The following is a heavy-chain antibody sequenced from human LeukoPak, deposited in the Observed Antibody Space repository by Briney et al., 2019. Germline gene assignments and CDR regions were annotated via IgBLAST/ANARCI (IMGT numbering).Heavy chain of an antibody. V-gene: IGHV1-2*02. D-gene: IGHD1-26*01. CDR3: ASSDSGGYLYYFDY. J-gene: IGHJ4*02. CDR2: INPNSGGT. CDR1: GYTFTGYY. Sequence: ASVKVSCKASGYTFTGYYMHWVRQAPGQGLEWMGWINPNSGGTNYAQKFQGRVTMTRDTSISTAYMELSRLRSDDTAVYYCASSDSGGYLYYFDYWGQGTLVTVSS.